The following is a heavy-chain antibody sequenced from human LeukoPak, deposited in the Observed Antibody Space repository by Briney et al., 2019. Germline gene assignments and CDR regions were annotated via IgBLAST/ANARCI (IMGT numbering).Heavy chain of an antibody. D-gene: IGHD1-26*01. CDR2: IDPSDSYT. CDR3: ARHGLWEGGHYNWFDP. V-gene: IGHV5-10-1*01. J-gene: IGHJ5*02. Sequence: PGESLKISCKGSGYSFTSYWISWVRQMPGKGLEWMGRIDPSDSYTNYSPSFQGHVTISADKSISTAYLQWSSLKASDTAMYYCARHGLWEGGHYNWFDPWGQGTLVTISS. CDR1: GYSFTSYW.